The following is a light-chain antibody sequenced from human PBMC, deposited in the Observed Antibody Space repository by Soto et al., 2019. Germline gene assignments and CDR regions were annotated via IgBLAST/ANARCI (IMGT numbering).Light chain of an antibody. CDR2: GNN. CDR3: AAWDDSLNEYV. CDR1: SSNIGRNS. J-gene: IGLJ1*01. V-gene: IGLV1-44*01. Sequence: QSVLTQAPSVSGTPGQRATITCSGSSSNIGRNSVNWYQHLPGTAPKLLTHGNNHRPSGVPDRFSGSKSGTSASLAISGLQPEDEADYCCAAWDDSLNEYVFGDGTKVTV.